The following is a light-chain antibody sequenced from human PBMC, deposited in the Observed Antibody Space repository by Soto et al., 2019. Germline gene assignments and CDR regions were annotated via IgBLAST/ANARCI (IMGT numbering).Light chain of an antibody. CDR3: QQYDDEIRT. Sequence: DIQLTQSPSSLSASVGDRVTITCQASQDINRYLHWYQQKPGKAPKLLIYDASNVQTGVPSRFSGSGSETSFTLIISSLQPEDIATYYCQQYDDEIRTFGGGTKVE. CDR1: QDINRY. J-gene: IGKJ4*01. CDR2: DAS. V-gene: IGKV1-33*01.